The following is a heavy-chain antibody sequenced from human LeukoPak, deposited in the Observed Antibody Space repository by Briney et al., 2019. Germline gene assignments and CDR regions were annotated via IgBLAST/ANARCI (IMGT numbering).Heavy chain of an antibody. CDR2: INPSGGST. CDR1: GYTFTSYY. CDR3: AREHCSGGSCYSIYYYYYMDV. V-gene: IGHV1-46*01. Sequence: GASVKVSCKASGYTFTSYYMHWVRQAPGQGLEWMGIINPSGGSTSYAQKFQDRVTLTRDTSTSTVYLGLSSLRSDDTAVYYCAREHCSGGSCYSIYYYYYMDVWGKGTTVTVSS. D-gene: IGHD2-15*01. J-gene: IGHJ6*03.